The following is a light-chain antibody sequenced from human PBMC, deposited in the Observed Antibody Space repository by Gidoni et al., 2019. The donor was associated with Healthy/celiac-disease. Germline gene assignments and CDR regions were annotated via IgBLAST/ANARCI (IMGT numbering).Light chain of an antibody. CDR2: GAS. J-gene: IGKJ1*01. CDR1: QSVSSSY. Sequence: IVLTQSPGTLSLSPGERATLSCRASQSVSSSYLAWYQQKPGQAPRLLINGASSRATGIPDRFSGSGSGTDFTLTSSRLEPEDFAVYYCQQYGSSSWTFGQGTKVEIK. V-gene: IGKV3-20*01. CDR3: QQYGSSSWT.